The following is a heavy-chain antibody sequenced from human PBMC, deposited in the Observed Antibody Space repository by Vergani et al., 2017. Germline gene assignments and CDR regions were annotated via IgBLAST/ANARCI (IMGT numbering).Heavy chain of an antibody. Sequence: EVQLVESGGGLVKPGGSLRLSCAASGFTFSSYSMNWVRQAPGKGLEWVSSISSSSSYIYYADSVKGRFTISRDNAKNSLYLQMNSLRAEDTAVYYCARDYILTCYVDFWGQGTLVTVSS. D-gene: IGHD3-9*01. J-gene: IGHJ4*02. CDR1: GFTFSSYS. CDR2: ISSSSSYI. V-gene: IGHV3-21*01. CDR3: ARDYILTCYVDF.